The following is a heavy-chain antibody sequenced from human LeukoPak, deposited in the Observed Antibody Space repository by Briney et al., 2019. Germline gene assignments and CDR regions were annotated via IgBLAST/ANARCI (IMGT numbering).Heavy chain of an antibody. Sequence: PGRSLRLSCAASGFTSSSYGMHWVRQAPGKGLEWVAVISYDGSNKYYADSVKGRFTISRDNSKNTLYLQMNSLRAEDTAVYYCAKDGGTGGHRFDYWGQGTLVTVSS. CDR1: GFTSSSYG. J-gene: IGHJ4*02. D-gene: IGHD2-15*01. CDR3: AKDGGTGGHRFDY. CDR2: ISYDGSNK. V-gene: IGHV3-30*18.